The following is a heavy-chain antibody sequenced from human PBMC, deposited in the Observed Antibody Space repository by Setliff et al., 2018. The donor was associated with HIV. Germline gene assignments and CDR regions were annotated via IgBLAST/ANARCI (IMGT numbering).Heavy chain of an antibody. Sequence: PSETLSLTCTVSGGSTSNEYWSWIRQPPGKGLEWIGYIYDSGSPKYNPSLKSRVTISIDTSKGQISLKLTSVTAADTAVYYCASLGDYDSSGYSWFDYWGQGTLVTVSS. V-gene: IGHV4-59*01. CDR2: IYDSGSP. CDR1: GGSTSNEY. J-gene: IGHJ4*02. D-gene: IGHD3-22*01. CDR3: ASLGDYDSSGYSWFDY.